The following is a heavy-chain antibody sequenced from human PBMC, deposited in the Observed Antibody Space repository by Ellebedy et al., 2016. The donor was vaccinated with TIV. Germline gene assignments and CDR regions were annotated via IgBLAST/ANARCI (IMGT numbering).Heavy chain of an antibody. CDR2: INTDSSTI. V-gene: IGHV3-48*04. CDR1: GFAFNSYS. J-gene: IGHJ6*02. Sequence: GESLKISCAASGFAFNSYSVNWVRQAPGKGLHWLSYINTDSSTIDYADSVKGRFTISRDNAKNSLYLQMNSLRAEDTAVYYCAKDKVFGDSRWEIDVWGQGTTVTVSS. D-gene: IGHD4-17*01. CDR3: AKDKVFGDSRWEIDV.